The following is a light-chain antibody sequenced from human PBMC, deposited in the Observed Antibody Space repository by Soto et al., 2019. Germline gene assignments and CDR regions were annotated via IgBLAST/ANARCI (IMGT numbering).Light chain of an antibody. CDR1: SSNIGSNT. V-gene: IGLV1-44*01. J-gene: IGLJ1*01. Sequence: QSVLPQPLSASASPGQRVTICFSGGSSNIGSNTVACNQHLPGTAPPRLIFTAGQRPSGVPGRFSGSKSGTSASLAISGLQSEDEADYSCSAWDNSLNDYVFGPGTKLTVL. CDR3: SAWDNSLNDYV. CDR2: TAG.